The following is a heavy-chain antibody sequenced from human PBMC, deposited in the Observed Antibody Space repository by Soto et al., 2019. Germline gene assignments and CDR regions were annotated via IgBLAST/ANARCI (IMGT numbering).Heavy chain of an antibody. J-gene: IGHJ2*01. CDR3: AVGIAVARGYFDL. D-gene: IGHD6-19*01. V-gene: IGHV3-48*04. Sequence: EVQLVESGGGLVQPGGSLRLSCAASGFRFSSYSMNWVRQAPGKGPEWVSYIDHSSSSVHYVDSVEGRFTISRDNAKDSLSLQMNSLRVEDTAMYYCAVGIAVARGYFDLWGRGTLVTVSS. CDR2: IDHSSSSV. CDR1: GFRFSSYS.